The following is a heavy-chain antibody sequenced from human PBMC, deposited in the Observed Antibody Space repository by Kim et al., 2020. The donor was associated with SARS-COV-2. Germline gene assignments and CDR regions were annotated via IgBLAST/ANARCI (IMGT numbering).Heavy chain of an antibody. Sequence: GGSLRLSCAASGFTFSSYSMNWVRQAPGKGLEWVSSISSSTGYIYYADSVKGRFTISRDNAKNSLYLQMNSLRAEDTAVYYCARDGLGTGGRSFDYWGQGTLVTVSS. D-gene: IGHD3-16*01. CDR1: GFTFSSYS. CDR2: ISSSTGYI. V-gene: IGHV3-21*01. J-gene: IGHJ4*02. CDR3: ARDGLGTGGRSFDY.